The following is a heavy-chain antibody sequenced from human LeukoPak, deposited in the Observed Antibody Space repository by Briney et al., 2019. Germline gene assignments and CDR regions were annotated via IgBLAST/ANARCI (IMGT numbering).Heavy chain of an antibody. J-gene: IGHJ4*02. D-gene: IGHD1-26*01. V-gene: IGHV1-8*01. CDR3: ARPGVGATAFDY. CDR1: GYTFTSYD. CDR2: MNPNSGNT. Sequence: ASVKVSCKASGYTFTSYDINWVRQATGQGLEWMGWMNPNSGNTGYAQKFQGRVTMTRNTSISTAYMELSSLRSEDTAVYYCARPGVGATAFDYWGQGTLVTVSS.